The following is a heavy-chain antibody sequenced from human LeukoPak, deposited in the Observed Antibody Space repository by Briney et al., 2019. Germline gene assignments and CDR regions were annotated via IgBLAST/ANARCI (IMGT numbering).Heavy chain of an antibody. CDR2: IKQDGSEK. V-gene: IGHV3-7*01. J-gene: IGHJ4*02. Sequence: GGSLRLSCAASGFTFSRYWMSWVRQAPGKGLEWLANIKQDGSEKYYVDPVKGRFTISRDNAKNSLYLQMNSLRAEDTAVYYCARDLRDKRSTVDYWGQGTLVTVSS. CDR1: GFTFSRYW. CDR3: ARDLRDKRSTVDY. D-gene: IGHD3-9*01.